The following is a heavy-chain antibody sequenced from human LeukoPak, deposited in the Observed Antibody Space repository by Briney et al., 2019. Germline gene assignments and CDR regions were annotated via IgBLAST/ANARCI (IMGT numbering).Heavy chain of an antibody. V-gene: IGHV3-74*01. J-gene: IGHJ4*02. CDR3: AKDIQSYSSSWKDY. D-gene: IGHD6-13*01. Sequence: GGSLRLSCAAAGFTFSRYGMHWVRQAPGKGLVWVSHVKTDGRTTHYADSVKGRFTTSRDNAKNSLYLQMNSLRAEDTALYYCAKDIQSYSSSWKDYWGQGTLVTVSS. CDR2: VKTDGRTT. CDR1: GFTFSRYG.